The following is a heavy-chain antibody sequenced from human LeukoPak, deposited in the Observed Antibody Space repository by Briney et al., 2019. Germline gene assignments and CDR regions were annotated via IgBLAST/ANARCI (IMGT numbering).Heavy chain of an antibody. CDR1: GGSISSGGYY. Sequence: PSETLSLTCTVSGGSISSGGYYWSWIRQHPGKGLEWIGYFYYSGSTYYNPSLKSRVTISVDTSKNQFSLKLSSVTAADTAVYYCARGSPYDYIWGSYRPHFFDYWGQGTLVTVSS. J-gene: IGHJ4*02. V-gene: IGHV4-31*03. CDR3: ARGSPYDYIWGSYRPHFFDY. CDR2: FYYSGST. D-gene: IGHD3-16*02.